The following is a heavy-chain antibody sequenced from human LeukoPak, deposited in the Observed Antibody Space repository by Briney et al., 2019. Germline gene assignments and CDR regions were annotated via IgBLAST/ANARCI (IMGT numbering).Heavy chain of an antibody. Sequence: PQTLSLTCDVSGASISRGGYSWSWIRQPPGTGLEWIGYIYHSGSTYYNPSLKSRVTISMDRSKNQFSLKLSSVTAADTAVYYCARHLYGSGSPLDYWGQGILVTVSS. D-gene: IGHD3-10*01. CDR1: GASISRGGYS. J-gene: IGHJ4*02. CDR2: IYHSGST. CDR3: ARHLYGSGSPLDY. V-gene: IGHV4-30-2*01.